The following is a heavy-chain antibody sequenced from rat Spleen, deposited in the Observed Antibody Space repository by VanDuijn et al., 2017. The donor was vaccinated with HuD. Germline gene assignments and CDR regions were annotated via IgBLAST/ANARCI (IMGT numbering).Heavy chain of an antibody. CDR1: GFTFSDFN. Sequence: EVQLVESGGGLVQPGRSLKLSCAASGFTFSDFNMAWVRQAPKKGLEWVSTIYYDGRGTYYRDSVKGRFTISRDNAKNTQYLQMDSLRSEDTATYYCARRGTPYWYFDFWGPGTMVTVSS. D-gene: IGHD1-11*01. V-gene: IGHV5-7*01. CDR3: ARRGTPYWYFDF. J-gene: IGHJ1*01. CDR2: IYYDGRGT.